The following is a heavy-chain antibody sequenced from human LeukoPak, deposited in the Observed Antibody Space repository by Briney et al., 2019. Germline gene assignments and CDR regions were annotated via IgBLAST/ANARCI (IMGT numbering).Heavy chain of an antibody. D-gene: IGHD1-1*01. CDR2: INPSGGST. CDR3: ARVASEANEDY. Sequence: ASVKVSCKASGYTFTSYYMHLVRQAPGQGLEWMGIINPSGGSTSYAQKFQGRVTMTRDTSTSTVYMELSSLRSEDTAVYYCARVASEANEDYWGQGTLVTVSS. V-gene: IGHV1-46*01. CDR1: GYTFTSYY. J-gene: IGHJ4*02.